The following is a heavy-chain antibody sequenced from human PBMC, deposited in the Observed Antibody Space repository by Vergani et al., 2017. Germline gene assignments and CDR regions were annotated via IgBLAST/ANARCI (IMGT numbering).Heavy chain of an antibody. Sequence: QVQLVQSGAEVKKPGASVTVSCKASGYTFTSYGISWVRQAPGQGLEWMGWISAYNGNTNYAQKLQGRVTMTTDTSTSTAYMELRSLRSDDTAVYYCARSPLIGELWSLGGYWGQGTLVTVSS. V-gene: IGHV1-18*01. CDR2: ISAYNGNT. CDR3: ARSPLIGELWSLGGY. CDR1: GYTFTSYG. J-gene: IGHJ4*02. D-gene: IGHD5-18*01.